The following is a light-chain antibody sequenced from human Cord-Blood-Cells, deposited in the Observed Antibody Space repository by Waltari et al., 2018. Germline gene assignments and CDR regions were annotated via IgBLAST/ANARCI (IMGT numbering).Light chain of an antibody. CDR3: QQSYSTPYT. Sequence: DIQMTQSPSSLSASVGDRVTITCRASQSISSYLNWYQPKPGKAPKLLIYATSSLQSGGPSRFSGSGSGTDFTLTISSLQPEDFATYYCQQSYSTPYTFGQGTKLEIK. CDR1: QSISSY. CDR2: ATS. J-gene: IGKJ2*01. V-gene: IGKV1-39*01.